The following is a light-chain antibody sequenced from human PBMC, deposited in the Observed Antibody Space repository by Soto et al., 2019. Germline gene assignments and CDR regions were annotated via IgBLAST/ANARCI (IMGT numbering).Light chain of an antibody. CDR3: QQDLHTLWT. CDR2: WAS. CDR1: QTLFYSSTNRNY. V-gene: IGKV4-1*01. J-gene: IGKJ1*01. Sequence: DIVMAQSPDSLAVSLGERATINCKSSQTLFYSSTNRNYLAWYQRKPGQPPKRLIYWASTRESGVPDRFSGGGSGTEFTLTISSLQAEDVAVYYCQQDLHTLWTFGQGTKVDIK.